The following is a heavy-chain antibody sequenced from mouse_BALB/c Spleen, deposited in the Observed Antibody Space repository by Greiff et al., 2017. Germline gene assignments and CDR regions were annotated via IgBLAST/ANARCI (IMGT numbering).Heavy chain of an antibody. Sequence: EVQLEESGGGLVQPGGSMKLSCAASGFTFSDYWMDWVRQSPEKGLEWVAEIRSKANNHATYYAEYVKGRFTIARDASKSSVYLQRNSLRAEATGIYYCTPYGGFGYAMDYWGQGTSVTVSS. V-gene: IGHV6-6*01. D-gene: IGHD1-1*01. J-gene: IGHJ4*01. CDR2: IRSKANNHAT. CDR1: GFTFSDYW. CDR3: TPYGGFGYAMDY.